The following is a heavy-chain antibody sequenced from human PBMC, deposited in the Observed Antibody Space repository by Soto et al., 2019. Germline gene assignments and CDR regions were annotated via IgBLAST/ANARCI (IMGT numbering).Heavy chain of an antibody. CDR1: GFTFSSYW. CDR3: GSYEGTRQFDY. D-gene: IGHD3-3*01. Sequence: GGSLRLSCAASGFTFSSYWMHWVRQAPGKGLVWVSRINSDGSSTSYADSVKGRFTISRDNAKNTLYLQMNSLRAEDTAVYYCGSYEGTRQFDYWGQGTLVTVSS. CDR2: INSDGSST. J-gene: IGHJ4*02. V-gene: IGHV3-74*01.